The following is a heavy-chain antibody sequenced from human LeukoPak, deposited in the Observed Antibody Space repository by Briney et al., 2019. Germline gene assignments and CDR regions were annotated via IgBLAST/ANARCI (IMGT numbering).Heavy chain of an antibody. D-gene: IGHD6-19*01. J-gene: IGHJ5*02. CDR3: ARAGWIHGWFDP. V-gene: IGHV4-59*01. Sequence: SETLSLTCSVSDDSITMYYWSWIRQPPGKGLEWIGYIYYSGSTNYNPSLKSRVTISVDTSKNQFSLKLSSVTAADTALYYCARAGWIHGWFDPWGQGTLVTVSS. CDR2: IYYSGST. CDR1: DDSITMYY.